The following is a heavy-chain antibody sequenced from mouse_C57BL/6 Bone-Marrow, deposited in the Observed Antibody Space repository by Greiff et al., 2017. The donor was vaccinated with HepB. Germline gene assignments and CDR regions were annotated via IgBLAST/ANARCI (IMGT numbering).Heavy chain of an antibody. D-gene: IGHD1-1*01. CDR3: ARSHYGSSYEGFAY. CDR2: IRNKANGYTT. Sequence: EVNVVESGGGLVQPGGSLSLSCAASGFTFTDYYMSWVRQPPGKALEWLGFIRNKANGYTTEYSASVKGRFTISRDNSQSILYLQMNALRAEDSATYYCARSHYGSSYEGFAYWGQGTLVTVSA. V-gene: IGHV7-3*01. CDR1: GFTFTDYY. J-gene: IGHJ3*01.